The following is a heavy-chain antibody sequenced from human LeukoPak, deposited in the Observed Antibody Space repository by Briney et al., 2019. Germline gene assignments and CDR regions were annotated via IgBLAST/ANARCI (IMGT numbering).Heavy chain of an antibody. Sequence: GGSLRLSCAASGFTFSEYYMGWIRQAPGKGLEWISYISNSGTTIYYTDSVKGRFTISRDNAKNSLYLQVNSLRVEDTAVYYCARDFYGSRSYIDYWGQGTLVTVSP. CDR2: ISNSGTTI. V-gene: IGHV3-11*01. D-gene: IGHD3-10*01. J-gene: IGHJ4*02. CDR1: GFTFSEYY. CDR3: ARDFYGSRSYIDY.